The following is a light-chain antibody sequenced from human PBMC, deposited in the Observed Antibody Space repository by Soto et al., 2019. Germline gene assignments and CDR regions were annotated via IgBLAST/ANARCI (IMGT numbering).Light chain of an antibody. J-gene: IGLJ1*01. V-gene: IGLV1-44*01. CDR3: AAWDDSLNVYV. Sequence: QSLLTQPPSASGTPGQRVTISCSGSSSKNGSNTVNWYQQLPGTAPKLLIYSNNQRPSGVPDRFSGSKSGTSASLAISGLQSEDEADYYCAAWDDSLNVYVFGTGTKVTVL. CDR1: SSKNGSNT. CDR2: SNN.